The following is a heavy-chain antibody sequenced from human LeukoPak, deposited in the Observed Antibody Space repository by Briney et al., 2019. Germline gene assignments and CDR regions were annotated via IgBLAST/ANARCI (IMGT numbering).Heavy chain of an antibody. CDR3: ASYPTPYDSSGYYFGGGIDY. V-gene: IGHV4-39*01. J-gene: IGHJ4*02. CDR2: IYYSGST. D-gene: IGHD3-22*01. CDR1: GGSISSSSYY. Sequence: SETLSLTCTVSGGSISSSSYYWGWIRQPPGKGLEWIGSIYYSGSTYYNPSLKSRVTISVDTSKNQFSLKLSSVTAADTAVYYCASYPTPYDSSGYYFGGGIDYWGQGTLVTVSS.